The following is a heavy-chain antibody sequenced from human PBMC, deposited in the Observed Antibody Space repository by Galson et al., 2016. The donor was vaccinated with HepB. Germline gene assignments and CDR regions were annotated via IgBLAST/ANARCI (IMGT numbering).Heavy chain of an antibody. D-gene: IGHD2-21*01. CDR1: GYSFRSYA. V-gene: IGHV3-23*01. CDR3: AKDHIEAGFSYSGWYFDL. J-gene: IGHJ2*01. CDR2: ISVYGNT. Sequence: SLRLSCAASGYSFRSYAMTWVRQAPGKGLEWVSGISVYGNTYYADSVQGRFTVSRDNSKNTLYLQMNSLRPEDTAFYYFAKDHIEAGFSYSGWYFDLWGRGTLVTVSS.